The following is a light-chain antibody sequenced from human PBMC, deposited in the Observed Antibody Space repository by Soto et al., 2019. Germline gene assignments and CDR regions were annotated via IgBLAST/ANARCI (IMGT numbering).Light chain of an antibody. CDR2: GAP. J-gene: IGKJ4*01. V-gene: IGKV3-20*01. CDR3: QQYGSPRT. Sequence: DIVLTQSPGTLSLSPGERATLSCRASQSISSSYLAWYQKQPGEAPRLLIYGAPSRATGIPGRFSGSGSGTDFPLTSSRLELDVFAEYYCQQYGSPRTFGGGTKVEIK. CDR1: QSISSSY.